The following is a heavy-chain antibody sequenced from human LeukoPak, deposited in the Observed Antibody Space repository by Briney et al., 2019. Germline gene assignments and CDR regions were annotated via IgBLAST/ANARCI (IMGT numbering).Heavy chain of an antibody. Sequence: ASVKVSCTASGYTFTGYYMHWVRQAPGQGLEWMGWINPNSDTKYAEKFQSRVTMTRDTSISTAYMELRRLRSDDTAVYYCAKDTGNFNLGDYWGQGTLVTVSS. D-gene: IGHD5-18*01. CDR1: GYTFTGYY. CDR2: INPNSDT. J-gene: IGHJ4*02. CDR3: AKDTGNFNLGDY. V-gene: IGHV1-2*02.